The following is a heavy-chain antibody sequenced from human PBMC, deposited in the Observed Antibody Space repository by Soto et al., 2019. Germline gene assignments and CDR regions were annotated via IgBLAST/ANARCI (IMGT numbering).Heavy chain of an antibody. CDR2: INSDGSST. CDR1: GFTFSSYW. Sequence: EVQLVESGGGLVQPGGSLRLSCAASGFTFSSYWMHWVRQAPGKGLVWVSRINSDGSSTSYADSVKGRFTISRDNAKNTLYLQMNSLRAEDTAVYYCGVAVAGPTAIGYWGQGTLVTVSS. CDR3: GVAVAGPTAIGY. D-gene: IGHD6-19*01. J-gene: IGHJ4*02. V-gene: IGHV3-74*01.